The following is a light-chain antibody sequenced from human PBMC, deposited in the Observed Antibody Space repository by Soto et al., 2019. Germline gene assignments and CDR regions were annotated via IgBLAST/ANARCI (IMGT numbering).Light chain of an antibody. CDR2: AAS. J-gene: IGKJ1*01. Sequence: DIQMTQSPSSLSASVGDRVTITCRASQSISSYLNWYQQKPGKAPKLLIYAASSLQSGVPSRFSGSGSGTDFTLTISSLQVEDFATYYCQQSYSTPWTFGQGTKVDIK. CDR1: QSISSY. V-gene: IGKV1-39*01. CDR3: QQSYSTPWT.